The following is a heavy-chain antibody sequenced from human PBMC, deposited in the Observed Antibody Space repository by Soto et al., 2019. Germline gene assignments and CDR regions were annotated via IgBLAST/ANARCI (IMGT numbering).Heavy chain of an antibody. Sequence: ASVKVSCKASGYTFTSYYMHWVRQAPGQGLEWMGIINPSGGSTSYAQKFQGRVTMTRDTSTSTVYMELSSLRSEDTAVYYCARDLFRGVVVVAATDAFDIWGQGTMVTVSS. CDR1: GYTFTSYY. J-gene: IGHJ3*02. CDR3: ARDLFRGVVVVAATDAFDI. CDR2: INPSGGST. V-gene: IGHV1-46*01. D-gene: IGHD2-15*01.